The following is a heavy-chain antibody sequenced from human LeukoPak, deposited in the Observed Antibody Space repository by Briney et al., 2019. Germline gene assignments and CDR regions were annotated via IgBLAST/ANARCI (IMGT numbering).Heavy chain of an antibody. CDR2: IYHSGST. V-gene: IGHV4-38-2*02. J-gene: IGHJ5*02. D-gene: IGHD3-10*01. CDR3: ARGVSGNWFDP. Sequence: SETLSLTCTVSGYSTSSGYYWCWIRQPPGKGLEWIGSIYHSGSTYYNPSLKSRVTTSVDTSKNQFSLKLSSVTAADTAVYYCARGVSGNWFDPWGQGTLVTVSS. CDR1: GYSTSSGYY.